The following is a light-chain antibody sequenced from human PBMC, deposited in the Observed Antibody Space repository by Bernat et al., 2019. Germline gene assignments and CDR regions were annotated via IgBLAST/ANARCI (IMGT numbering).Light chain of an antibody. V-gene: IGLV1-51*01. CDR1: SSNFGFHH. CDR3: GAWDSSLSVEV. Sequence: QSAFTQLPSLSAAPGQNVTISCSGSSSNFGFHHLSWYHQLPATAPRLLIYADNKRPSGSPDRFSGSKSGTSATLSITGLQAGDEADYYCGAWDSSLSVEVFGGGTELTVL. CDR2: ADN. J-gene: IGLJ2*01.